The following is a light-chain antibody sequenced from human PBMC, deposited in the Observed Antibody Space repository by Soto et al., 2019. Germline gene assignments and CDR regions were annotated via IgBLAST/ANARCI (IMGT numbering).Light chain of an antibody. CDR3: LQDINYPWT. CDR2: GAS. V-gene: IGKV1-6*01. Sequence: IRMTHSPSSLSASVVDRVTISSRASQGIGNALGWYQQKPGKPPKVLIYGASNLQSGVPPRFSGSVYGTDVTLAISSLQTEDSATYYCLQDINYPWTFGQGTKVDIK. CDR1: QGIGNA. J-gene: IGKJ1*01.